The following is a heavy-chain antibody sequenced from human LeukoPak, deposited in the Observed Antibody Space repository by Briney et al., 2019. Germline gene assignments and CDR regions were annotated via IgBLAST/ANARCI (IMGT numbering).Heavy chain of an antibody. CDR3: ARGIQLWTHFDY. CDR2: ISYDGSNK. CDR1: GFTFSSYA. D-gene: IGHD5-18*01. Sequence: GRSLRLSCAASGFTFSSYAMHWVRQAPGKGLEWVAVISYDGSNKYYADSVKGRFTISRDNSKNTLYLQMNSLRAEDTAVYYCARGIQLWTHFDYWGQGTLVTVSS. V-gene: IGHV3-30-3*01. J-gene: IGHJ4*02.